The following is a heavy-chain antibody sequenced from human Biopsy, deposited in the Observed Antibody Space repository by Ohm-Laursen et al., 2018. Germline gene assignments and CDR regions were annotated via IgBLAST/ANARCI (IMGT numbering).Heavy chain of an antibody. D-gene: IGHD2-15*01. V-gene: IGHV3-7*01. CDR3: ASAHQYCSATTCNGGSDF. J-gene: IGHJ4*02. CDR2: INQDGSEK. Sequence: SLRLSCAASGFTFSTYWMTWVRQAPGKGLEWVANINQDGSEKYYVDSVKGRFTISRDNAKDSLDLQMSSLRVKDTALYYCASAHQYCSATTCNGGSDFWGQGTLVTASS. CDR1: GFTFSTYW.